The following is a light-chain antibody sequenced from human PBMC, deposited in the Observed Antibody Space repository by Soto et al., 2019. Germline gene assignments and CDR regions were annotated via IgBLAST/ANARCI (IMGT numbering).Light chain of an antibody. J-gene: IGKJ4*01. CDR2: GAS. V-gene: IGKV3-20*01. CDR3: QQYGGSPLVT. CDR1: QSVSSNY. Sequence: EIVLTQSPGTLSLSPGERATLSCRASQSVSSNYLACYQQKPGQAPRLLIYGASSRATGIPDRFSGSGSGTDFTITISGLEPEDFAVYYCQQYGGSPLVTFGGGTKVEIK.